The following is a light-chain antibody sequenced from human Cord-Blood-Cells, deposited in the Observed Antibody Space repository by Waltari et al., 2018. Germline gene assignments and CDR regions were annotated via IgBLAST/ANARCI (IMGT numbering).Light chain of an antibody. V-gene: IGLV2-23*03. J-gene: IGLJ2*01. Sequence: QSALTQPASVSGSPGQSLPISCPGTSSYVGRYNLVSWYPTHPDKAPKLMIYEGSKRPSGVSNRFSGSKSGNTASLTISLLQAEDEADYYCCSYAGSSTFVVFGGGTKLTVL. CDR1: SSYVGRYNL. CDR2: EGS. CDR3: CSYAGSSTFVV.